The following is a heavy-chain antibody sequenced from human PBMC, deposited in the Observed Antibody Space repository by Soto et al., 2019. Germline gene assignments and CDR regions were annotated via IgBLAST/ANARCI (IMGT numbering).Heavy chain of an antibody. D-gene: IGHD2-2*01. Sequence: QVQLQESGPGLVKPSQTLSLTCTVSGGSISSGGYYWSWIRQHPGKGLEWIGYIYYRGSTYYNPSLKSRVTISVDTSKNQFSLKLSSVTAADTAVYYCAGGYCSSTSCYLGGGGYGMDVWGQGTTVTVSS. CDR2: IYYRGST. V-gene: IGHV4-31*03. CDR1: GGSISSGGYY. CDR3: AGGYCSSTSCYLGGGGYGMDV. J-gene: IGHJ6*02.